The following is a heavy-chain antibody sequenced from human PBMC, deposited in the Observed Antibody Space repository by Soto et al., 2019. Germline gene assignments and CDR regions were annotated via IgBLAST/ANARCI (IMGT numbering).Heavy chain of an antibody. Sequence: GGSLRLSCAASGFPFSSYAMTCVRQAPGKGLEWVSAIGDSGGHTYYADYVKGRFTISRDNSNNTLYLLMHSLRAEDTAIYYCAKVGPTAPHLGYYYRMAVWGQGTTVTGSS. CDR3: AKVGPTAPHLGYYYRMAV. D-gene: IGHD1-26*01. CDR1: GFPFSSYA. V-gene: IGHV3-23*01. CDR2: IGDSGGHT. J-gene: IGHJ6*02.